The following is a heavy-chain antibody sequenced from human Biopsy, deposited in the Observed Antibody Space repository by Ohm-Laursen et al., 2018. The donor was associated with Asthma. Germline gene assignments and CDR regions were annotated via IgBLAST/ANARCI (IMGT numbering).Heavy chain of an antibody. CDR2: INPNGGAT. J-gene: IGHJ5*02. D-gene: IGHD7-27*01. V-gene: IGHV1-2*02. Sequence: SVKVSCKASGGTFSRYAISWVRQAPGQGLEWMGGINPNGGATIYAQKFQGRVTMTRDTSISTAYMELSRLTSDDTAVYYCARVQKSPGDRWFDPWGQGTLVTVSS. CDR3: ARVQKSPGDRWFDP. CDR1: GGTFSRYA.